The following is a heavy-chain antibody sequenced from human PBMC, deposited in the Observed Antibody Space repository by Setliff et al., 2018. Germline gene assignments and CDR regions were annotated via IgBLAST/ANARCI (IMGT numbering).Heavy chain of an antibody. CDR3: ARALRGYCSGGSCYNWFDP. CDR1: GGSFSGYY. CDR2: INHSGST. Sequence: PSETLSLTCAVYGGSFSGYYWSWIRQPPGKGLEWIGEINHSGSTNYNPSLKSRVTISVDTSKNQFSLKLSSVTAADTAVYYCARALRGYCSGGSCYNWFDPWGQGTLVTVSS. J-gene: IGHJ5*02. D-gene: IGHD2-15*01. V-gene: IGHV4-34*01.